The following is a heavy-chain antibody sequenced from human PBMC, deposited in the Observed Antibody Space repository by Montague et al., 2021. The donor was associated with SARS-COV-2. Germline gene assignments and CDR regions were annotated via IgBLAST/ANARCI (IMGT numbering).Heavy chain of an antibody. Sequence: SLRLSCAASGFTFSSYGMHWVRQAPGKRLEWVASISSESTYILYAESVRGRFTVSRDNAQNLLFLQMNSLRAEDTALYYCARFETSKFYSSGVDVWGQGTTVTVSS. V-gene: IGHV3-21*01. D-gene: IGHD2-15*01. CDR3: ARFETSKFYSSGVDV. CDR1: GFTFSSYG. CDR2: ISSESTYI. J-gene: IGHJ6*02.